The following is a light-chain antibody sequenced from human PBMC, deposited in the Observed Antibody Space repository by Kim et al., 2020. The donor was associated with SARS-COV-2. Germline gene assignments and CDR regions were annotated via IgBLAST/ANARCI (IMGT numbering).Light chain of an antibody. CDR2: DVG. V-gene: IGLV2-14*03. J-gene: IGLJ3*02. CDR3: TSYTTTTTVV. CDR1: GGDVCAYNN. Sequence: GQSITISCPGTGGDVCAYNNVSWYQQHPGKAPKLMIFDVGNRPSGISNRFAGSKSGNTASLTISGLQAEDEADYYCTSYTTTTTVVFGGGTKLTVL.